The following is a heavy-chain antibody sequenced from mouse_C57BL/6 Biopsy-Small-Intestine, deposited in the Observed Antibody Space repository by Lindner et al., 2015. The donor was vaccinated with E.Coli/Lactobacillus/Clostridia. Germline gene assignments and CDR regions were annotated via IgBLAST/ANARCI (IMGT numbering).Heavy chain of an antibody. V-gene: IGHV1-82*01. CDR1: GYAFSSSW. Sequence: VQLQESGPELVKPGASVKISCKASGYAFSSSWMNWVKQRPGKGLEWIGRIYPGDGDTNYNGKFKGKATLTADKSSSTAYMQLSSLTSEDSAVYLCARANSWFAYWGQGTLVTVSA. CDR3: ARANSWFAY. D-gene: IGHD4-1*01. CDR2: IYPGDGDT. J-gene: IGHJ3*01.